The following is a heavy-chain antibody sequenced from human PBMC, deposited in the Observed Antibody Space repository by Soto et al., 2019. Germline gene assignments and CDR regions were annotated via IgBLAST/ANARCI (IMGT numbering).Heavy chain of an antibody. J-gene: IGHJ6*03. D-gene: IGHD4-4*01. V-gene: IGHV1-3*01. Sequence: ASVNVSCNASGYTFTSYAMHWVRQAPGQRLEWMGWINAGNGNTKYSQKFQGRVTITRDTSASTAYMELSSLRSEDTAVYYCARLHRIDYYYYMDVWGKGTTVTVSS. CDR1: GYTFTSYA. CDR3: ARLHRIDYYYYMDV. CDR2: INAGNGNT.